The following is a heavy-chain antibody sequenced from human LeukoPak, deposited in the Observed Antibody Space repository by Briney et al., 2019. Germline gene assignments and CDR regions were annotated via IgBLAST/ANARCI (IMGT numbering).Heavy chain of an antibody. Sequence: GGSLRLSCAASGFTFDDYGMSWVRQAPGKGLEWFSGINWNGGRTGYADSVKGRFTISRDNAKNSLYLQMNSLRAEDTALYHCARGGYCSSTSCYDYYYYYMDVWGKGTTVTVSS. D-gene: IGHD2-2*01. CDR1: GFTFDDYG. CDR2: INWNGGRT. CDR3: ARGGYCSSTSCYDYYYYYMDV. V-gene: IGHV3-20*01. J-gene: IGHJ6*03.